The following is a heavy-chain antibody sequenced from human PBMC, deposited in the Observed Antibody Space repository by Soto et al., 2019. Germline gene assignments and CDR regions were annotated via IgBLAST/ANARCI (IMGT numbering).Heavy chain of an antibody. Sequence: PGGSLRLSCAASGFTFSSYGMHWVRQAPGKGLEWVAVISYDGSNKYYADSVKGRFTISRENSKNTLYLQMNSLRAEDTAVYYCAKVVGATHPTFDYWGQGTLVTVSS. CDR1: GFTFSSYG. D-gene: IGHD1-26*01. V-gene: IGHV3-30*18. J-gene: IGHJ4*02. CDR2: ISYDGSNK. CDR3: AKVVGATHPTFDY.